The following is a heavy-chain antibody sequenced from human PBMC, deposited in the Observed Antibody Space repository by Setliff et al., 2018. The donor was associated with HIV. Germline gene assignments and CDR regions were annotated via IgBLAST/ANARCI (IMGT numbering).Heavy chain of an antibody. CDR1: GGSISTSNYY. CDR3: ARVFWYGLPQIYYYMDV. J-gene: IGHJ6*03. V-gene: IGHV4-39*07. CDR2: VDYTGST. D-gene: IGHD2-8*02. Sequence: ETLSLTCTVSGGSISTSNYYWGWVRQPPGKGLEWVGNVDYTGSTYYNPSLKSRVTISVDTSKNQFSLRLNSVTAADTAVYYCARVFWYGLPQIYYYMDVWGKGTTVTVSS.